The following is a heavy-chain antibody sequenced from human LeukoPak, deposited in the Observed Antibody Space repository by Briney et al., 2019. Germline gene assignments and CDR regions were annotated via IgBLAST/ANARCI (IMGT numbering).Heavy chain of an antibody. V-gene: IGHV3-53*01. CDR1: GFTFSNYW. J-gene: IGHJ4*02. CDR3: ARGYGSGSYYNPFDY. D-gene: IGHD3-10*01. Sequence: GGSLRLSCAASGFTFSNYWMSWVRQAPGKGLEWVSVIYSGDNPYYADSVKGRFTISRDKSKNTLYLQMNSLRAEDTAVYYCARGYGSGSYYNPFDYWGQGTLVTVSS. CDR2: IYSGDNP.